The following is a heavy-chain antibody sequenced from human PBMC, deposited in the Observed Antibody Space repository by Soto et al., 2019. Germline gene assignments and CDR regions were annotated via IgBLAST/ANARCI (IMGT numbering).Heavy chain of an antibody. D-gene: IGHD1-7*01. J-gene: IGHJ3*01. V-gene: IGHV1-2*02. CDR3: ARERHLNSPSDAFDL. CDR2: MNPNSGGS. CDR1: GYNFIAQN. Sequence: QVHLVQSGAEVKKPGASVKVSCMASGYNFIAQNIHWVRQAPGLGLEWMGKMNPNSGGSDSAQEFQGRVTMTRDTSISTVYMELTSLKSDDTAVDYCARERHLNSPSDAFDLWGQGTMVIVSS.